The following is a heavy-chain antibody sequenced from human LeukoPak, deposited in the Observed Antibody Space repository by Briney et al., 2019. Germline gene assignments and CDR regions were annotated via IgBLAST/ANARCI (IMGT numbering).Heavy chain of an antibody. J-gene: IGHJ4*02. Sequence: GESLKISCKGSGYSCTSYWIGWVRQMPGKGLEWMGIIYPSDSDTRYTPSFQGQVTISADKSISTAYLQWSSLKASDTAMYYCARRVWQQQGWSFDYWGQGTLVTVSS. CDR2: IYPSDSDT. V-gene: IGHV5-51*01. CDR1: GYSCTSYW. CDR3: ARRVWQQQGWSFDY. D-gene: IGHD6-13*01.